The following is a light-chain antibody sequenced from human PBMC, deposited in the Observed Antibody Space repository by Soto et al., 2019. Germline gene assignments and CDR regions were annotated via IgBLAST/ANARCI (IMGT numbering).Light chain of an antibody. Sequence: DIQMTQSPSTLSGSVGDRVTITCRASQTISSWLAWYQQKPGKAPNLLIYKASRLESGVPSRFSGSGSGTEFTLTISSLQPDDFATYYCQHYNSYSEAFGQGTKVDI. V-gene: IGKV1-5*03. CDR1: QTISSW. CDR2: KAS. J-gene: IGKJ1*01. CDR3: QHYNSYSEA.